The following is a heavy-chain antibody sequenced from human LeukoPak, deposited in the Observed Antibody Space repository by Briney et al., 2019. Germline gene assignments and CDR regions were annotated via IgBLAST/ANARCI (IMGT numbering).Heavy chain of an antibody. J-gene: IGHJ4*02. Sequence: SETLSLTCTVSGGSISSSSYYWGWIRQPPGKGLEWIGSIYYSGSTYYNPSLKSRVTISVDTSKNQFSLKLSSVTAADTAVYYCARDLMGYSGFNYYGYWGQGTLVTVSS. CDR3: ARDLMGYSGFNYYGY. CDR2: IYYSGST. CDR1: GGSISSSSYY. V-gene: IGHV4-39*07. D-gene: IGHD5-12*01.